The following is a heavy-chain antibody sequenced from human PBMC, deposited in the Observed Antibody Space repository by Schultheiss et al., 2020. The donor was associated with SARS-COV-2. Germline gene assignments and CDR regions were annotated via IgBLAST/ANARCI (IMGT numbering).Heavy chain of an antibody. V-gene: IGHV2-5*02. D-gene: IGHD2-2*01. CDR3: AHIKSNLGYCSSTSCQLVYYYYMDV. CDR2: IYWDDDK. J-gene: IGHJ6*03. CDR1: GFSLTSNGVG. Sequence: SGPTLVKPTQTLTLTCTFSGFSLTSNGVGVGWIRQPPGKALEWLALIYWDDDKRYSPSLKSRLTITKDTSKNQVVLTMTKMDPVDTATYYCAHIKSNLGYCSSTSCQLVYYYYMDVWGKGTTVTVSS.